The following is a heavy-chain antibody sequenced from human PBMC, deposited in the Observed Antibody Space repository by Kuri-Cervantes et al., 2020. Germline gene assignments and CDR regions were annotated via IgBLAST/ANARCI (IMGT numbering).Heavy chain of an antibody. D-gene: IGHD3-3*01. CDR2: MNPNSGNT. CDR3: ARIPGSYYNFWSGIGGYYYYYMDV. Sequence: ASVKVSCKASGYTFTGYGISWVRQAPGQGLEWMGWMNPNSGNTGYAQKFQGRVTMTRNTSISTAYMELSSLRSEDTAVYYCARIPGSYYNFWSGIGGYYYYYMDVWGKGTTVTVSS. V-gene: IGHV1-8*02. J-gene: IGHJ6*03. CDR1: GYTFTGYG.